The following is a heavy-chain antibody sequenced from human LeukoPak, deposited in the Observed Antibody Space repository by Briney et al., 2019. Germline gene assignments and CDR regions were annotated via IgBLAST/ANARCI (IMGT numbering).Heavy chain of an antibody. CDR1: GGTFSSYA. CDR3: ARGANYDSSGYARNYYYYMDV. V-gene: IGHV1-69*05. J-gene: IGHJ6*03. CDR2: IIPIFGTA. D-gene: IGHD3-22*01. Sequence: SVKVSCKASGGTFSSYAISWVRQAPGQGLEWMGRIIPIFGTANYAQKFRGRVTITTDESTSTAYMELSSLRSEDTGVYYCARGANYDSSGYARNYYYYMDVWGKGTTVTVSS.